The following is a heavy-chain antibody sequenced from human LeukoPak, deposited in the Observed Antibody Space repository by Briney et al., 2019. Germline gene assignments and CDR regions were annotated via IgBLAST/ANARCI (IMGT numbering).Heavy chain of an antibody. D-gene: IGHD3-10*01. CDR1: GGPVGGDNSY. CDR3: ARGYYYRT. V-gene: IGHV4-61*02. Sequence: SETLSLTCTVSGGPVGGDNSYWNWIRQPAGKGLEWIGRIYADGSSTYNPSLKSRVTILIDTSKNQFSLRLSSMTAADTAVYYCARGYYYRTWGQGTLVTVSS. CDR2: IYADGSS. J-gene: IGHJ4*02.